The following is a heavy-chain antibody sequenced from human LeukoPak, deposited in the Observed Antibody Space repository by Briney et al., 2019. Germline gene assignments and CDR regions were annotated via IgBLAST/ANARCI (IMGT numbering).Heavy chain of an antibody. J-gene: IGHJ4*02. Sequence: SETLSLTCTVSGGSISSYYWNWIRQPPGKGLEWIGYISYSGTTNYNPALKSRVTISVDTSKKQFSLKLTSATAADTAVYYCARGDDYKSTLFDYWGQGTLVTVSS. CDR1: GGSISSYY. CDR2: ISYSGTT. V-gene: IGHV4-59*01. CDR3: ARGDDYKSTLFDY. D-gene: IGHD5-12*01.